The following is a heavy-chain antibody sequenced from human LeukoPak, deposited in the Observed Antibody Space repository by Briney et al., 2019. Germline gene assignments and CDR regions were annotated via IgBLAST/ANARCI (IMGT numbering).Heavy chain of an antibody. D-gene: IGHD6-6*01. Sequence: GGTLRLSCAASGVTFRNIAMSWVRQAPGKGLEWVSRISAGGFSPTYADSVKGRFTISRDNSKNTLYLQMNSLRAEDTAVYYCAKGLEQLVRGPRDYWGQGTLVTVSS. V-gene: IGHV3-23*01. CDR2: ISAGGFSP. CDR3: AKGLEQLVRGPRDY. J-gene: IGHJ4*02. CDR1: GVTFRNIA.